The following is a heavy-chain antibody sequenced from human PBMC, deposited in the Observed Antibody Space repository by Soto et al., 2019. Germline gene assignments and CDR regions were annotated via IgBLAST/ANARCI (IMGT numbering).Heavy chain of an antibody. D-gene: IGHD2-8*02. V-gene: IGHV3-30*03. J-gene: IGHJ4*02. CDR3: TGEVASGY. CDR2: ISKDGSVK. Sequence: QVQLVESGGGVVQPGRSLRLSCAASGFTFSSYGMHWVRQAPGKGLEWVAVISKDGSVKYYADSVKGRFTITRDNSQNTLYLQMNSLGAEDRAVYYCTGEVASGYWGQETLVTVSS. CDR1: GFTFSSYG.